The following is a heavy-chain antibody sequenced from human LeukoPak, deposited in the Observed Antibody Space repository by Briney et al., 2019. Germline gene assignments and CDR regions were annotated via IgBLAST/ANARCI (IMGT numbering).Heavy chain of an antibody. Sequence: GGSLRLSCAASGFTFSSYSMNWVRQAPGKGLEWVSSISSSSSYIYYADSVKGRFSISRDNAKNSLYLQMNSLRAEDTAVYYCARTGFYYDSRGYYPHWFDPWGQGTLVTVSS. D-gene: IGHD3-22*01. CDR2: ISSSSSYI. J-gene: IGHJ5*02. V-gene: IGHV3-21*01. CDR1: GFTFSSYS. CDR3: ARTGFYYDSRGYYPHWFDP.